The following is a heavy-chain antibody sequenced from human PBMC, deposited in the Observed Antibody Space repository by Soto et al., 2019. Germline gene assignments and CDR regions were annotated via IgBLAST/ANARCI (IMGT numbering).Heavy chain of an antibody. V-gene: IGHV4-61*01. Sequence: SETLSLICTVSGGSVSGGSYYGSWILQPPGKGLEWIGYIYYSGSTNYNPSLKSRVTISVDTSKNQFSLKLSSVTAADTAVYYCARAYSSSSSFDYWGQGTLVTVSS. D-gene: IGHD6-6*01. CDR1: GGSVSGGSYY. J-gene: IGHJ4*02. CDR2: IYYSGST. CDR3: ARAYSSSSSFDY.